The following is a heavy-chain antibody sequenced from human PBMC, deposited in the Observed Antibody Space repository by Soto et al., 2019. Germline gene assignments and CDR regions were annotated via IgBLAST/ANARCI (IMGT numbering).Heavy chain of an antibody. CDR2: INAGNGNT. CDR3: ARRGAEGFGELSAFDY. V-gene: IGHV1-3*01. D-gene: IGHD3-10*01. Sequence: QVPLVQSGAEVKKPGASVKVSCKASGYTFTSYAMHWVRQAPGQRLEWMGWINAGNGNTKYSQKLQGRVTITRDTSASTAYMELSSLRSEDTAVYYCARRGAEGFGELSAFDYWGQGTLVTVCS. J-gene: IGHJ4*02. CDR1: GYTFTSYA.